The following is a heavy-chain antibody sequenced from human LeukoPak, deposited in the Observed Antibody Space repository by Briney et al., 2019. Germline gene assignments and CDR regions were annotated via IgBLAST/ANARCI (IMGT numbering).Heavy chain of an antibody. V-gene: IGHV4-34*01. J-gene: IGHJ4*02. CDR3: AWGLRLGDFDY. CDR1: GGSFSGYY. CDR2: INHSGST. D-gene: IGHD3-16*01. Sequence: SETLSLTCAVYGGSFSGYYWSWIRQPPGKGLEWIGEINHSGSTNYNPSLKSRVTISVDTSKNQFSLKLSSVTAADTAVYYCAWGLRLGDFDYWGQGTLVTVSS.